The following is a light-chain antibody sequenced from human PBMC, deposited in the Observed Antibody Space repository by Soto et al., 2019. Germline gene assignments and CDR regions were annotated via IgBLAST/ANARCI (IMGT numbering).Light chain of an antibody. V-gene: IGLV6-57*01. CDR3: QSYATSSVV. Sequence: NFMLTQPHSVSESPGKTVTISCNRTSGGIASNYVQWYQQRPGSSPTTVIYGDNQRPSGVPDRFSGSIDSSSNTASPTISGLKTEDEADYYCQSYATSSVVFGGGTKVTVL. CDR1: SGGIASNY. CDR2: GDN. J-gene: IGLJ2*01.